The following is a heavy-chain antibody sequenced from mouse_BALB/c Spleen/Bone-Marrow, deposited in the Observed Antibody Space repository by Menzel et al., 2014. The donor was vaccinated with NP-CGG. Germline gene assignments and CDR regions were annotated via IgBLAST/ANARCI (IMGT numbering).Heavy chain of an antibody. D-gene: IGHD2-1*01. J-gene: IGHJ3*01. CDR3: ARNGNYGAWFAY. V-gene: IGHV14-3*02. Sequence: EVQLVESGAELVKPGASVKLSCTASGFNIXDTYMHWVKQRPEQGLEWIGRIDPANGNTKYDPKFQGKATITADTSSNTAYLQLSSLTSEDTAVYYCARNGNYGAWFAYWGQGTLVTVSA. CDR2: IDPANGNT. CDR1: GFNIXDTY.